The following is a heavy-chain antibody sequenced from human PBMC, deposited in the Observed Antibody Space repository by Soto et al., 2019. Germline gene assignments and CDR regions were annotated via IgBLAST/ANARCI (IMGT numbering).Heavy chain of an antibody. D-gene: IGHD6-13*01. V-gene: IGHV1-18*04. Sequence: ASVKVSCKASGYTFTSYGISWVRQAPGQGLEWMGWISGYNGDTNYAQKLQGRVTMTTDTSTSTAYMELRSLRSDDTAVYYCARATQTVAGGGIWYWGQGTLVTVSS. CDR1: GYTFTSYG. J-gene: IGHJ4*02. CDR3: ARATQTVAGGGIWY. CDR2: ISGYNGDT.